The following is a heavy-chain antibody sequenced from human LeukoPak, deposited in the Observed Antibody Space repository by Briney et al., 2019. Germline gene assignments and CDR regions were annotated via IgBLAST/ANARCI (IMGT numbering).Heavy chain of an antibody. CDR1: GFTFSSYS. CDR3: AKGRTRWVKEEYDY. D-gene: IGHD2/OR15-2a*01. V-gene: IGHV3-23*01. CDR2: ISGSGDST. Sequence: GGSLRLSCAASGFTFSSYSMNWVRQAPGKGLEGVSAISGSGDSTYYADSVKGRFAMSRDNPKNTLFLQMNSLRGDDTAVYYCAKGRTRWVKEEYDYWGQGTLVTVSS. J-gene: IGHJ4*02.